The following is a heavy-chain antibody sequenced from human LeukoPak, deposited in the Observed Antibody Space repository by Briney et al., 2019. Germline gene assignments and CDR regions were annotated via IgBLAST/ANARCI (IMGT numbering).Heavy chain of an antibody. CDR3: ARGSAIVVVVAATLSAEYFQH. CDR2: INPNSGGT. D-gene: IGHD2-15*01. J-gene: IGHJ1*01. CDR1: GYTFTGYY. Sequence: ASVKVSCKASGYTFTGYYMHWVRQAPGQGLEWMGWINPNSGGTNYAQKFQGWVTMTRDTSISTAYMELSRLSSDDTAVYYCARGSAIVVVVAATLSAEYFQHWGQGTLVTVSS. V-gene: IGHV1-2*04.